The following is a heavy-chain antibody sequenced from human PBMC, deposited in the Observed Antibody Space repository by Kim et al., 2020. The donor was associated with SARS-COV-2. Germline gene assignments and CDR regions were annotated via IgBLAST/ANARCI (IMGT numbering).Heavy chain of an antibody. V-gene: IGHV3-9*01. CDR3: AKDTRAAAPGMDV. Sequence: GGSLRLSCAASGFTFDDYAMHWVRQAPGKGLEWVSGISWNSGSIGYADSVKGRFTISRDNAKNSLYLQMNSLRAEDTALYYCAKDTRAAAPGMDVWGQGT. CDR1: GFTFDDYA. CDR2: ISWNSGSI. D-gene: IGHD6-13*01. J-gene: IGHJ6*02.